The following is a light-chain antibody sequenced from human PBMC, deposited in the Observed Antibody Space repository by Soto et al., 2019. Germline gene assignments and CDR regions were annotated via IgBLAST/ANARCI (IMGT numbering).Light chain of an antibody. V-gene: IGKV1-39*01. CDR3: QHNYNNPRT. J-gene: IGKJ1*01. Sequence: DIQMTQSPSSLSSSVGYIVTITCRSSHSICTYLNWYQQRPGKAPNLLIYAASTLQSGVPSRFSGSGSGTDFTLTINSLQPEDFETYYCQHNYNNPRTFGQGTKVDIK. CDR2: AAS. CDR1: HSICTY.